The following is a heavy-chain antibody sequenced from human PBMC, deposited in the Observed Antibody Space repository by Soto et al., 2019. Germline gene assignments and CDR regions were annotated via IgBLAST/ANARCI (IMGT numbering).Heavy chain of an antibody. D-gene: IGHD5-18*01. V-gene: IGHV1-18*01. J-gene: IGHJ6*02. CDR1: GYTFTSYG. CDR2: ISAYNGNT. CDR3: ARESSLDTAMVISPYYYYGMDV. Sequence: ASVKVSCKSSGYTFTSYGISWVRQAPGQGREWMGWISAYNGNTNYAQKLQGRVTMTTDTPTSTAYMELRSLRSDDTAVYYCARESSLDTAMVISPYYYYGMDVWGQGTTVTVSS.